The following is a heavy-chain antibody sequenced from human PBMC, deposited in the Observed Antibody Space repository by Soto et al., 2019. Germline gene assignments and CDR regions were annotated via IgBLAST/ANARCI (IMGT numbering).Heavy chain of an antibody. J-gene: IGHJ4*02. D-gene: IGHD6-19*01. CDR3: ATSRASIAVAGETEYYFDY. V-gene: IGHV1-2*02. Sequence: ASVKVSCKASGYTFINYYMHWVRQAPGQGFEWMGRISPKSGGTNYAQKFQGRVSMTWDTSLKTAYMELSRLRSDDRAVYYCATSRASIAVAGETEYYFDYWGQGTLVTVSS. CDR1: GYTFINYY. CDR2: ISPKSGGT.